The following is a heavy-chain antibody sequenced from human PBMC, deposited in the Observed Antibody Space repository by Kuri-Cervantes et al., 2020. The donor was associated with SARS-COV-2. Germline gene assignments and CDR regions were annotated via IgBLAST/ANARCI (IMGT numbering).Heavy chain of an antibody. CDR2: INPNSGGT. D-gene: IGHD3-22*01. J-gene: IGHJ3*02. Sequence: APVKASCKATGYTFTGYYMHWVRQAAGQGLEWMGWINPNSGGTNYAHEFKGWVTMTRDTSFSTVYEELSRLRSDDTAVYYCARSTPFRRQVVISQGEAFDIWGQGTMVTVSS. CDR3: ARSTPFRRQVVISQGEAFDI. CDR1: GYTFTGYY. V-gene: IGHV1-2*04.